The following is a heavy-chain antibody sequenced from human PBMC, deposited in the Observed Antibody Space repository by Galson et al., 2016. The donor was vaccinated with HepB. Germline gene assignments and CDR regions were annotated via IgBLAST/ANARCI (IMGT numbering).Heavy chain of an antibody. J-gene: IGHJ4*02. V-gene: IGHV1-46*01. CDR3: ARDVSPYDYGDYEGCY. CDR1: GYTFTNYY. Sequence: SVKVSCKASGYTFTNYYLHWVRQAPGQGLEWMGLINPSGGGTSYAQKFQGRVIMTRDTSTSTVYMELSSLRSEDTAVYYCARDVSPYDYGDYEGCYWGQGTLVTVSS. D-gene: IGHD4-17*01. CDR2: INPSGGGT.